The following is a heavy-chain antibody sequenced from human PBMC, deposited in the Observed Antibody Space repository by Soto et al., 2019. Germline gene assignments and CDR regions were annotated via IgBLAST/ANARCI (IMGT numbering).Heavy chain of an antibody. J-gene: IGHJ4*02. CDR1: GFTFSSYE. D-gene: IGHD3-22*01. CDR2: ISSSGSTI. V-gene: IGHV3-48*03. CDR3: ASVYYYDSSGYEV. Sequence: SLRLSCAASGFTFSSYEMNWVRQAPGKGLEWVSYISSSGSTIYYADSVKGRFTISRDNAKNSLYLQMNSLRAEDTAVYYCASVYYYDSSGYEVWGQGTLVNVSS.